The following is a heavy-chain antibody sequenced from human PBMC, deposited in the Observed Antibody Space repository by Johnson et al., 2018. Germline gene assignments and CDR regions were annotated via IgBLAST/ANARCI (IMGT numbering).Heavy chain of an antibody. CDR2: ISSDGSNK. J-gene: IGHJ1*01. Sequence: VQSGRSLRLSCAASGFTFSNYAIHWVRQAPGKGLEWVAVISSDGSNKYYADSVKGRFTISRDNSKNTLYLQMNSLRAEDTAVYYCAKDRLVGYSSSWYPYFQHWGQGTLVTVSS. CDR3: AKDRLVGYSSSWYPYFQH. D-gene: IGHD6-13*01. CDR1: GFTFSNYA. V-gene: IGHV3-30-3*01.